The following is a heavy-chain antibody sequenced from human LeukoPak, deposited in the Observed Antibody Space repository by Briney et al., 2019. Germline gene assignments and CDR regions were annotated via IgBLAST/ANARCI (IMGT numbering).Heavy chain of an antibody. V-gene: IGHV3-20*01. CDR3: ARARGIAADGAWFDP. CDR1: GFTFDDYG. J-gene: IGHJ5*02. CDR2: INWNGGST. D-gene: IGHD6-13*01. Sequence: GGSLRLSCAASGFTFDDYGMSWVRQAPGKGLEWVSGINWNGGSTGYADSVKGRFTISRDNAKNSLYLQMNSLRAEDTALYHCARARGIAADGAWFDPWGQGTLATVSS.